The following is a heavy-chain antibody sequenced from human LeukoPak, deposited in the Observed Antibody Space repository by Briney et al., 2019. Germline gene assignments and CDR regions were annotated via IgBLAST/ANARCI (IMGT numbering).Heavy chain of an antibody. Sequence: SETLSLTCTVSGGSISSSSYYWGWIRQPPGKGLEWIGEINHSGSTNYNPSLKSRVTISVDTSKNQFSLKLSSVTAADTAVYYCARGSPRRYYYDSSGTSGYFDYWGQGTHVAVSS. V-gene: IGHV4-39*07. D-gene: IGHD3-22*01. CDR2: INHSGST. J-gene: IGHJ4*02. CDR1: GGSISSSSYY. CDR3: ARGSPRRYYYDSSGTSGYFDY.